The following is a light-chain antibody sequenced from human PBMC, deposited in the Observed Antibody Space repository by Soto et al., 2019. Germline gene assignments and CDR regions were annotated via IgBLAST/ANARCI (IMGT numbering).Light chain of an antibody. CDR3: MQALQSPWT. CDR1: QSLLHSNGYNY. CDR2: LGS. J-gene: IGKJ1*01. V-gene: IGKV2-28*01. Sequence: DIVMTQSPLSLPVTPGEPASISCRSSQSLLHSNGYNYVDWYLQKPGQSPQLVIHLGSIRAAAVPDRISGSGSGTDFTLKISRVEAEDVGVYYCMQALQSPWTFGQGTKVEIK.